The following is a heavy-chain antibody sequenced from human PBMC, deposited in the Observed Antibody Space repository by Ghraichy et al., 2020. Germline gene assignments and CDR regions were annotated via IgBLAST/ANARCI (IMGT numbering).Heavy chain of an antibody. Sequence: GESLNISCAASGFTVSSNYMSWVRQAPGKGLEWVSVIYSGGSTYYADSVKGRFTISRDNSKNTLYLQMNSLRAEDTAVYYCARDSLGYCTGGVCYSDGMDVWGQGTTVTVSS. CDR3: ARDSLGYCTGGVCYSDGMDV. V-gene: IGHV3-53*01. CDR1: GFTVSSNY. D-gene: IGHD2-8*02. CDR2: IYSGGST. J-gene: IGHJ6*02.